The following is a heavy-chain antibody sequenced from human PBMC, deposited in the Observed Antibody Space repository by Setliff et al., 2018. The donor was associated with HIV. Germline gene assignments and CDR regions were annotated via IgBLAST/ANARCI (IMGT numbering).Heavy chain of an antibody. J-gene: IGHJ4*02. Sequence: GGSLRLSCAASGFTFSSYWMHWVRQGPGKGLEWVARIKSDGSTRAYADSVRGRFTISRDNAKNTLYLQMNSLSGDDTAVYFCARLTATLGRSLTADFDFDFWGQGALVTVSS. V-gene: IGHV3-74*01. CDR3: ARLTATLGRSLTADFDFDF. D-gene: IGHD7-27*01. CDR2: IKSDGSTR. CDR1: GFTFSSYW.